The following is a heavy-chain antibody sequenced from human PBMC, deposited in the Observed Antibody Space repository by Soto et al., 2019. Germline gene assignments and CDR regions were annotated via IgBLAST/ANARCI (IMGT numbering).Heavy chain of an antibody. CDR2: ISWNSGSI. D-gene: IGHD6-13*01. V-gene: IGHV3-9*01. Sequence: DVQLVESGGGLVQPGRSLRLSCAASGFTFDDYAMHWVRQAPGKGLEWVSGISWNSGSIGYADSVKGRFTISRDNAKNSLYLQMNSLRAEDTALYYCAKDIRVGAAAGTSYRAFDIWGQGTMVTVSS. CDR3: AKDIRVGAAAGTSYRAFDI. J-gene: IGHJ3*02. CDR1: GFTFDDYA.